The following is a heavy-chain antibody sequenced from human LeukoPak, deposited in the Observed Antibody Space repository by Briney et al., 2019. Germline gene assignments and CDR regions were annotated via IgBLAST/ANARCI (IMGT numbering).Heavy chain of an antibody. CDR3: ARTITGPAGTSDWYDP. Sequence: GASVKVSCKASGYTFTGYYMHWVRQAPGQGLEWMGWINPNSGGTNYAQKLQGRVTMTTDTSTSTAYMELRSLRSDDTAVYYCARTITGPAGTSDWYDPWGQGILVTVSS. CDR2: INPNSGGT. J-gene: IGHJ5*02. CDR1: GYTFTGYY. D-gene: IGHD6-19*01. V-gene: IGHV1-2*02.